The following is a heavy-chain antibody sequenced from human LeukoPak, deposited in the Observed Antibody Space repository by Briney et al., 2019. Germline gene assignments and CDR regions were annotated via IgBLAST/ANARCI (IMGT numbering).Heavy chain of an antibody. V-gene: IGHV4-59*01. CDR3: ARVWVMAYFDY. CDR2: IYYSGST. D-gene: IGHD2-21*01. CDR1: GGSISSYY. J-gene: IGHJ4*02. Sequence: PSETLSLTCTVSGGSISSYYWSWIRQPPGEGLEWIGYIYYSGSTNYNPSLKSRVTISVDTSKNQFSLKLSSVTAADTAVYYCARVWVMAYFDYWGQGTLVTVSS.